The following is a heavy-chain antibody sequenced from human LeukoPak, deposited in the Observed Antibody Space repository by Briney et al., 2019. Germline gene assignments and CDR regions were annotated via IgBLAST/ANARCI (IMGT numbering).Heavy chain of an antibody. J-gene: IGHJ6*03. CDR1: GYTFTSYG. V-gene: IGHV1-18*01. D-gene: IGHD2-2*01. Sequence: GASVKVSCKASGYTFTSYGFSWVRQAPGQGLEWMGWISAYNGDTKYALNLQGRVTMTTDTSTSTAYMELRSLRSDDTAVYYCARVYCSSTSCYSYYYYYYMDVWGKGTTVTVSS. CDR3: ARVYCSSTSCYSYYYYYYMDV. CDR2: ISAYNGDT.